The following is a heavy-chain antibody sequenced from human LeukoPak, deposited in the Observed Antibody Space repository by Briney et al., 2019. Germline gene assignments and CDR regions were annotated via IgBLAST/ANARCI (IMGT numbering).Heavy chain of an antibody. Sequence: GGSLRLSCAASGFTFSTYGMHWVRQAPGKGLEWVAFIRYDGRNKYYADSVKGRFTISRDNFKNTLYLQMNSLRAEDTALYYCAKGLETESRLDSWGQGTLVTVSS. CDR3: AKGLETESRLDS. CDR2: IRYDGRNK. V-gene: IGHV3-30*02. CDR1: GFTFSTYG. D-gene: IGHD1-1*01. J-gene: IGHJ4*02.